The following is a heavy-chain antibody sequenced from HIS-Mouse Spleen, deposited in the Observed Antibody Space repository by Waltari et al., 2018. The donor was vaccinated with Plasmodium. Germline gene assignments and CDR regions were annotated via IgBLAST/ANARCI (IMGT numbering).Heavy chain of an antibody. CDR3: ARLVVVASKDSY. Sequence: QVQLQQWGAGLLKPSETLSLTCAVYGGSFSGYYWSGIRQPPGKGLEWIGEINHSGSTNYNPSLKSRVTISVDTSKNQFSLKLSSVTAADTAVYYCARLVVVASKDSYWGQGTLFTVSS. CDR1: GGSFSGYY. D-gene: IGHD2-15*01. V-gene: IGHV4-34*01. J-gene: IGHJ4*02. CDR2: INHSGST.